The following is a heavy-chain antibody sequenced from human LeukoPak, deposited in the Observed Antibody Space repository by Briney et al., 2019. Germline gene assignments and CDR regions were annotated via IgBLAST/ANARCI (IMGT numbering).Heavy chain of an antibody. CDR3: ARELSDFDY. J-gene: IGHJ4*02. Sequence: ASVKVSCKASGYTFTSYGISWVRQAPGQGLEWMGWISAYNGNTNYAQKFQGRVTITRDTSASTAYMELSSLRSEDTAVYYCARELSDFDYWGQGTLVTVSS. CDR1: GYTFTSYG. D-gene: IGHD2-2*01. V-gene: IGHV1-18*01. CDR2: ISAYNGNT.